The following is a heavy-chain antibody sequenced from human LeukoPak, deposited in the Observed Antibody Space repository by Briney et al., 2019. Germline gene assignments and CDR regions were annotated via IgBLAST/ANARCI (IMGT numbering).Heavy chain of an antibody. CDR1: GFTSSSNA. J-gene: IGHJ5*02. D-gene: IGHD5-12*01. Sequence: PGASLRLSCAASGFTSSSNAMGWVRQAPGKGLEWVSAISPGGSPYYADSVKGRFTISRDNSKNILYLQMNSLRAEDTAVYYCVKRELYIVATTWGQGTLVTVSS. CDR2: ISPGGSP. CDR3: VKRELYIVATT. V-gene: IGHV3-23*01.